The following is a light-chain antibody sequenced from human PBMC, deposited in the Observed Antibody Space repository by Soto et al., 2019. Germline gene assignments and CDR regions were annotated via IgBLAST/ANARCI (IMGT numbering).Light chain of an antibody. J-gene: IGKJ4*01. V-gene: IGKV3-11*01. CDR2: DAS. Sequence: EIVMTQSPATLSVSPGETATLSCRASESVKTNLAWYQQKPGQAPRLLIYDASSRAVGVAPRFRGSGSGTDFTLTIAYVEPEDFAVYYCQQRSTWPLTFGGGTRVEF. CDR1: ESVKTN. CDR3: QQRSTWPLT.